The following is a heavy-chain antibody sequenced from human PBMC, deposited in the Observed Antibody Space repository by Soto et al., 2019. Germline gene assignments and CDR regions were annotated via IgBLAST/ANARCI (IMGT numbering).Heavy chain of an antibody. CDR2: ISSSSSTI. CDR3: ARERGVSTFDAFDI. D-gene: IGHD3-16*01. J-gene: IGHJ3*02. V-gene: IGHV3-48*04. CDR1: GFTFSSYS. Sequence: GGSLRLSCAASGFTFSSYSLNWVRQAPGKGLEWVSYISSSSSTIYYADSVKGRFTISRDNAKNSLYLQMNSPRAEDTVVYYCARERGVSTFDAFDIWGQGTMVTVSS.